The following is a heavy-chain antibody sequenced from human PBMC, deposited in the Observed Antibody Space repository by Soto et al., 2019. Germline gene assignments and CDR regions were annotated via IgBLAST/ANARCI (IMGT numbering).Heavy chain of an antibody. CDR2: IYYSGTT. CDR3: ARCSLVVVPAPGFDP. J-gene: IGHJ5*02. Sequence: SETLSLTCTVSGGSISSGGYYWSWIRQHPGKGLEWIGYIYYSGTTYYNPSLKSRVTISVDTSKNQFSLKLSSVSAADSALYYCARCSLVVVPAPGFDPWGRGTLVTV. CDR1: GGSISSGGYY. D-gene: IGHD2-2*01. V-gene: IGHV4-31*03.